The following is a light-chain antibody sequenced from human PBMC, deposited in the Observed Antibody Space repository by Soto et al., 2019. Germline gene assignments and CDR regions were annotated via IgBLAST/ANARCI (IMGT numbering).Light chain of an antibody. V-gene: IGKV3-20*01. CDR2: GSS. CDR1: QSISSNY. CDR3: QQYGSSSIT. Sequence: EIVLTQSPGTLSLSPGERATLSCWASQSISSNYIAWYQQKPGQAPRLLISGSSIRATGIPKRFSGSGSGTSFTLTISRLEPEDFAVYYCQQYGSSSITFGQGTRLEIK. J-gene: IGKJ5*01.